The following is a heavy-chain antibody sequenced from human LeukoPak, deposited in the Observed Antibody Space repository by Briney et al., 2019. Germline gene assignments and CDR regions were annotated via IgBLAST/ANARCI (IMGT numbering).Heavy chain of an antibody. D-gene: IGHD5-18*01. CDR3: AGRPDTAIVPIFDY. J-gene: IGHJ4*02. Sequence: ASVKVSCKASGYTFTGYYLHWVRQAPGQGLEWMGWINPNSGGTNYAQKLQGRVTMAGDTSISTAYMELSRPSSDDTAIYFCAGRPDTAIVPIFDYWGQGTLVTVSS. CDR2: INPNSGGT. V-gene: IGHV1-2*02. CDR1: GYTFTGYY.